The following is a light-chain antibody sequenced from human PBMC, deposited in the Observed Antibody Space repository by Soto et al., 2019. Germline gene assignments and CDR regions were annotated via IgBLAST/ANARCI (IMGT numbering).Light chain of an antibody. CDR3: QQYGGSPIT. CDR1: QSVSRR. V-gene: IGKV3-20*01. CDR2: GAS. Sequence: ENVLTQSPCTLTLSPGGRATLSCRASQSVSRRLAWYQQRPGQSPRLLISGASMRASGVPVRFIGSGSGTDFTLTITRLEPEDFAVYYCQQYGGSPITFGLGTRLEIK. J-gene: IGKJ5*01.